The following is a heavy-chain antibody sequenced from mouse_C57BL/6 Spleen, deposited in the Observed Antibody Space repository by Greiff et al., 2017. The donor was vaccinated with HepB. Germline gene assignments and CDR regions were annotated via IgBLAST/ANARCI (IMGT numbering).Heavy chain of an antibody. Sequence: EVQLQQSGPELVKPGASVKISCKASGYTFTDYYMNWVKQSHGKSLEWIGDINPNNGGTSYNQKFKGKATLTVDKSSSTDYMELSSLTSEDSAVYYCARIYYDYDGAMDYWGQGTSVTVSS. J-gene: IGHJ4*01. V-gene: IGHV1-26*01. CDR3: ARIYYDYDGAMDY. CDR2: INPNNGGT. D-gene: IGHD2-4*01. CDR1: GYTFTDYY.